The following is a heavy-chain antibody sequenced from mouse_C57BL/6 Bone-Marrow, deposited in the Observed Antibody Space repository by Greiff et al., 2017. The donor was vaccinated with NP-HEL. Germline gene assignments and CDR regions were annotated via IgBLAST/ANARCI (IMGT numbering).Heavy chain of an antibody. D-gene: IGHD1-1*02. CDR1: GFTFSDYG. CDR2: ISSGSSTI. V-gene: IGHV5-17*01. Sequence: EVKLMESGGGLVKPGGSLKLSCAASGFTFSDYGMHWVRQAPEKGLEWVAYISSGSSTIYYADTVKGRFTISRDNAKNTLFLQMTSLRSEDTAMYYCARDFNWWDAMDYWGQGTSVTVSS. J-gene: IGHJ4*01. CDR3: ARDFNWWDAMDY.